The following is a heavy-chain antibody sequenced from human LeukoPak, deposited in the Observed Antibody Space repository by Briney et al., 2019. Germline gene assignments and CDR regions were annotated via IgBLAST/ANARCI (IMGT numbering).Heavy chain of an antibody. J-gene: IGHJ6*02. Sequence: SGGSLRLSCAASGLTFDDYAMHWVRQAPGKGLEWVSLIGGDGGSTYYADSVKGRFTISRDNSKNSLYLQMNSLRTEDTALYYCAKDFGYSSGWYLGGYYYYGMDVWGQGTTVTVSS. CDR2: IGGDGGST. D-gene: IGHD6-19*01. CDR1: GLTFDDYA. V-gene: IGHV3-43*02. CDR3: AKDFGYSSGWYLGGYYYYGMDV.